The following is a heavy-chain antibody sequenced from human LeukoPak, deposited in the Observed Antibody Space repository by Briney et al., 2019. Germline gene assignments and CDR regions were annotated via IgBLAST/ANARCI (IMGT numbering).Heavy chain of an antibody. CDR1: GFTFSSYW. Sequence: QTGGSLRLSCAASGFTFSSYWMSWVRQAPGKGLEWVANIEQDGSEKYYVDSVKGRFTISRDNAKNSPYLQMNSLRAEDTAVYYCARYPTPLYDFWSGYYFDYWGQGTLVTVSS. CDR3: ARYPTPLYDFWSGYYFDY. CDR2: IEQDGSEK. J-gene: IGHJ4*02. V-gene: IGHV3-7*01. D-gene: IGHD3-3*01.